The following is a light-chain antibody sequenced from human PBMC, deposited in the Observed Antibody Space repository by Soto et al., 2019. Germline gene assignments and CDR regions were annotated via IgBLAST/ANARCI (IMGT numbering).Light chain of an antibody. Sequence: EIVLTQSPGTLSLSPGEGATLSCRASQSVSTYLAWYQKKPGQPPRLLIYDASFRATGIPDRFSGSGSGTDFTLTISSLEPADFAVYYCQQRSRWPPWSFGQGTKVDIK. J-gene: IGKJ1*01. CDR1: QSVSTY. CDR3: QQRSRWPPWS. V-gene: IGKV3-11*01. CDR2: DAS.